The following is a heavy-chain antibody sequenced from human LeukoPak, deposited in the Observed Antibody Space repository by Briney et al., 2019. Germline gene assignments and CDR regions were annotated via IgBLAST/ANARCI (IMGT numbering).Heavy chain of an antibody. CDR1: GFTFSSYW. V-gene: IGHV3-23*01. CDR3: AKDKELWLLSGSDY. D-gene: IGHD5-18*01. Sequence: GGSLRLSCAASGFTFSSYWMHWVRQAPGKGLEWVSAISGSGGSTYYADSVKGRFTISRDNSKNTLYLQMNSLRAEDTAVYYCAKDKELWLLSGSDYWGQGTLVTVSS. J-gene: IGHJ4*02. CDR2: ISGSGGST.